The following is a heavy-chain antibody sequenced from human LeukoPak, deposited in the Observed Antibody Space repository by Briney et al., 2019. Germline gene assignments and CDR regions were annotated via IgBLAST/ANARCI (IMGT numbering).Heavy chain of an antibody. CDR3: ARMGDSSGYYYYYYYGMDV. CDR2: IWHDGSNE. V-gene: IGHV3-33*01. D-gene: IGHD3-22*01. Sequence: GGSLRLSCAASGFTFSHYGMHWVRQAPGKGLEWVAVIWHDGSNEYYADSVKGQFTISRDNSKNTLYLQMNSLRAEDTAVYYCARMGDSSGYYYYYYYGMDVWGQGTTVTVSS. CDR1: GFTFSHYG. J-gene: IGHJ6*02.